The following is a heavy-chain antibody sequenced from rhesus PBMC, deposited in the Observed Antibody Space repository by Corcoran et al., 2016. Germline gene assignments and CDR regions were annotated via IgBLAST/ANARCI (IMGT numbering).Heavy chain of an antibody. CDR1: GGSISSYW. Sequence: QVQLQESGPGVVKPSETLSLTCAVSGGSISSYWWGWVRQPPGKGLEWNGQIYGGSGRTSSNPSLKSRVTISSDTSKNQFPLKLSSVTAADTAVYYGAKVPPYGWGRYFEFWGQGALVTVSS. D-gene: IGHD4-29*01. V-gene: IGHV4-147*01. J-gene: IGHJ1*01. CDR2: IYGGSGRT. CDR3: AKVPPYGWGRYFEF.